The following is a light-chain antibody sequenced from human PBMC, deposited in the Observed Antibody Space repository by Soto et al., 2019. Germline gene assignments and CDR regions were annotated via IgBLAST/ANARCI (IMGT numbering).Light chain of an antibody. CDR2: DVI. V-gene: IGLV2-8*01. Sequence: QSALTQPPSASGSPGQSVTISCTGTSRDIGGYDFVSWYQQHPGKAPKLLIYDVIKRPSGVPDRFSGSKSGNTASLTVSGLQTDDEADYYCSSYGGSNNVLFGGGTKVTVL. CDR3: SSYGGSNNVL. J-gene: IGLJ2*01. CDR1: SRDIGGYDF.